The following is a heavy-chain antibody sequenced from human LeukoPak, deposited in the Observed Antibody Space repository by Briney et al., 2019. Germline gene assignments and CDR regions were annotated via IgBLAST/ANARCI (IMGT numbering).Heavy chain of an antibody. CDR2: ISYDGSNK. V-gene: IGHV3-30-3*01. CDR3: ARITCSSSSCYSQRFDY. J-gene: IGHJ4*02. D-gene: IGHD2-2*01. CDR1: GFTFSSFA. Sequence: PGGSLRLSCAASGFTFSSFAMYWVRQAPGKGLEWVAVISYDGSNKDYADSVKGRFTISRDYSKNTLYLEMNSLRTEDTAVYYCARITCSSSSCYSQRFDYWGQGTLVTVSS.